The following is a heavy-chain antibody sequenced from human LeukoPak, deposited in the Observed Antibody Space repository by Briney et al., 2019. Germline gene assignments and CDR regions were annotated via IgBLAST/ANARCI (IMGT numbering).Heavy chain of an antibody. Sequence: GGSLRLSCAASGFTFSSYAMSWVRQAAGKGLEWVSAISGSGGSTYYADSVKGRFTISRDNSKNTLYLQMNSLRAEDTAVYYCAKDDGTDFWSGYSNWFDPWGRGTLVSVSS. CDR1: GFTFSSYA. V-gene: IGHV3-23*01. J-gene: IGHJ5*02. CDR2: ISGSGGST. CDR3: AKDDGTDFWSGYSNWFDP. D-gene: IGHD3-3*01.